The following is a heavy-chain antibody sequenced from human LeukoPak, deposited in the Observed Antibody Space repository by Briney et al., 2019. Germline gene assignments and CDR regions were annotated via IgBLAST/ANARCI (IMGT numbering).Heavy chain of an antibody. CDR3: ARGGPGGYSGYDREDFDY. Sequence: ASVKVSCKASGCTFSSYPMIWVRQATGQGLEWMGWMNPNSGNTGYAQKFQGRVTMTRNTSISTAYMELSSLRSEDTAVYYCARGGPGGYSGYDREDFDYWGQGTLVTVSS. CDR1: GCTFSSYP. V-gene: IGHV1-8*02. D-gene: IGHD5-12*01. J-gene: IGHJ4*02. CDR2: MNPNSGNT.